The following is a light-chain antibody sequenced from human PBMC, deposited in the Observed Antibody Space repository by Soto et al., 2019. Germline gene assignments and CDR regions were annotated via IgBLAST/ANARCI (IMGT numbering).Light chain of an antibody. V-gene: IGKV3-15*01. CDR3: QQYNNWPWT. J-gene: IGKJ1*01. Sequence: EKVMTQSPATLSVSPGERATLPCRASQSVSSDLAWYQQKPGQAPRLLIYGASTRATGIPARFSGSGSGTEFTLIISSLQSEDFAVYFCQQYNNWPWTFGQGTKVDIK. CDR1: QSVSSD. CDR2: GAS.